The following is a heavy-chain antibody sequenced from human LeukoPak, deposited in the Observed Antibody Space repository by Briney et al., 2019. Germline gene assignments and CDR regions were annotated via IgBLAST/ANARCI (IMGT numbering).Heavy chain of an antibody. Sequence: GGSLRLSCAASGFTFSSYWMHWVRQAPGKGLVWVSRINSDGSSTSYADSVKGRFTISRDNAKNTLYLQMNSLRAEDTAVYYCARPYYDFWSGYYENWFDPWGQGTLVTVSS. CDR3: ARPYYDFWSGYYENWFDP. CDR1: GFTFSSYW. V-gene: IGHV3-74*01. J-gene: IGHJ5*02. CDR2: INSDGSST. D-gene: IGHD3-3*01.